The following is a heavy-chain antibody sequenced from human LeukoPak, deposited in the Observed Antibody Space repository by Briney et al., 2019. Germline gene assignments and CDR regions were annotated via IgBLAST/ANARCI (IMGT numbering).Heavy chain of an antibody. CDR3: ARENTPFYYDTHYYMDV. D-gene: IGHD3-22*01. V-gene: IGHV4-34*01. Sequence: SETLSLTCTVSGGSISSYYWSWIRQPPGKGLEWIGEINHSGSTNYNPSLKSRVTISVDTSKNQFSLKLSSVTAADTAVYYCARENTPFYYDTHYYMDVWGKGTTVTISS. J-gene: IGHJ6*03. CDR1: GGSISSYY. CDR2: INHSGST.